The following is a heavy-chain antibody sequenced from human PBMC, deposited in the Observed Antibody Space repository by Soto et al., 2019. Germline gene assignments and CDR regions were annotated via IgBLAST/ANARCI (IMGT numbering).Heavy chain of an antibody. Sequence: PGGSLRLSCDTSGFTFSNYVMTWVRQAPGRGLEWVSSISGSGDGRYYADSVKGRFTISRDNSEKTLYLQMNSLRAEDTATYFCARESANGRGVYVVRGQGTLVTVSS. CDR3: ARESANGRGVYVV. V-gene: IGHV3-23*01. J-gene: IGHJ4*02. D-gene: IGHD4-17*01. CDR1: GFTFSNYV. CDR2: ISGSGDGR.